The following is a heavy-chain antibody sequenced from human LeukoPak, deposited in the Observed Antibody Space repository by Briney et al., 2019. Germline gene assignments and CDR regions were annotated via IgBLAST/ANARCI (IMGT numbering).Heavy chain of an antibody. CDR1: GGSFSGYY. D-gene: IGHD5-18*01. Sequence: SETLSLTCAVYGGSFSGYYWSWIRQPPGKGLEWIGEINHSGSTNYNPSLKSRVTISVDTSKNQFSLKLSSVTAADTAVYYCAKDYGIQLWFFDYWGQGTLVTVSS. J-gene: IGHJ4*02. CDR2: INHSGST. CDR3: AKDYGIQLWFFDY. V-gene: IGHV4-34*01.